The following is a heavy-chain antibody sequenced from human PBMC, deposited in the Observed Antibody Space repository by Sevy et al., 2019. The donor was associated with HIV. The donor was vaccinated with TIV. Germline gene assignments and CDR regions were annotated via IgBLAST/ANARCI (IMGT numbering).Heavy chain of an antibody. CDR1: GYTFTSYY. CDR2: INPSGGST. J-gene: IGHJ5*02. CDR3: ARDRSYYGSGSYGWFDP. V-gene: IGHV1-46*03. Sequence: ASVKVSCKASGYTFTSYYMHWVRQAPGQGLEWMGIINPSGGSTSYAQKFQGRVTMTRDTSTSTVYMELSSLRSEDTAVYYCARDRSYYGSGSYGWFDPWGQRTLVTVSS. D-gene: IGHD3-10*01.